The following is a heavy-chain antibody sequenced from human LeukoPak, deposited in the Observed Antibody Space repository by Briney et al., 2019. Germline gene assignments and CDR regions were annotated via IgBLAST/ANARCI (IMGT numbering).Heavy chain of an antibody. CDR1: GYTFTSYG. V-gene: IGHV1-18*01. J-gene: IGHJ3*02. CDR3: ARASRYSSSPDAFDI. Sequence: ASVKVSCKASGYTFTSYGFSWVRQAHGQGLEWMGWISAFNGNTYYAQKVQGRVTMTTDTSTSTAYMELRSLRSDDTAVYYCARASRYSSSPDAFDIWGQGTMVTVSS. D-gene: IGHD6-6*01. CDR2: ISAFNGNT.